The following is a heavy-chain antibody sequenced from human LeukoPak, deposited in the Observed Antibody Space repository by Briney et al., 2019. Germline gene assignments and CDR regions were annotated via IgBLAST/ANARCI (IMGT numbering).Heavy chain of an antibody. CDR2: ISGSGGST. CDR1: GFTFSSYA. D-gene: IGHD1-26*01. V-gene: IGHV3-23*01. CDR3: AKGDPGAILARAFDY. Sequence: GGSLRLSCAASGFTFSSYAMSWVRQAPGKGLEWVSAISGSGGSTYYADSVKGRFTISRDNSKNTLYLQMNSLRAEDTAVCYCAKGDPGAILARAFDYWGQGTLVTVSS. J-gene: IGHJ4*02.